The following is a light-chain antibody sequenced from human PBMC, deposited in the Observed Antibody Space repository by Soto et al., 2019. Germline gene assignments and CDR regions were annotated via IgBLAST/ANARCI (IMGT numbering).Light chain of an antibody. CDR1: RSNIGINA. V-gene: IGLV1-44*01. J-gene: IGLJ2*01. CDR3: AAWDDSLNGLV. Sequence: QSVLTQPPSVSGTPGQRVSISCSGSRSNIGINAVDWYHQLPGTAPKVLIYANNQRPSGVSDRFSGSKSGTSASLAINGLQSDDEAHYYCAAWDDSLNGLVFGGGTKVTVL. CDR2: ANN.